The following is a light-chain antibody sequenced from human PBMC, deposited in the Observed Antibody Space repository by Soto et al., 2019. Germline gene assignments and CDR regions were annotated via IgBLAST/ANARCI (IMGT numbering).Light chain of an antibody. CDR1: QGISSW. CDR3: QQTNTFPST. Sequence: DIQMTQSPSSVSASVGDRVTITCRASQGISSWLAWYQHKPGKAPKLLIYAASSLQGGVPSRFSGSGSGTDFTLTISSLQPEDFATYYCQQTNTFPSTFGQGIRLEIK. J-gene: IGKJ5*01. V-gene: IGKV1D-12*01. CDR2: AAS.